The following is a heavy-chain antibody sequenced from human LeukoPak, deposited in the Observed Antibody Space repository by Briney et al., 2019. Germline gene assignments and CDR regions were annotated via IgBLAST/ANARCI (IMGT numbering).Heavy chain of an antibody. CDR1: GFTFSSYA. CDR3: AGQTGTTYRDAFDI. D-gene: IGHD1-1*01. Sequence: GGSLRLSCAASGFTFSSYAMSWVRQAPGKGLEWVSVIYSGGSTYYADSVKGRFTISRDNSKNTLYLQMNSLRAEDTAVYYCAGQTGTTYRDAFDIWGQGTMVTVSS. CDR2: IYSGGST. J-gene: IGHJ3*02. V-gene: IGHV3-66*04.